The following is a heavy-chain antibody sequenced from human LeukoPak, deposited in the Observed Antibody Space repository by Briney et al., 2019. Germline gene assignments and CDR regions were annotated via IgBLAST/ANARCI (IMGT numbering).Heavy chain of an antibody. V-gene: IGHV3-7*02. CDR1: GFTFSNYW. CDR2: IKQDGSEK. J-gene: IGHJ4*02. D-gene: IGHD5-18*01. Sequence: GGSLRLSCAASGFTFSNYWISWVRQAPGKGLEWVANIKQDGSEKYYVDSVKGRFTISRDNAKNSLYPQMNSLRAEDTAVYYCARVVNSYGPVDYWGQGTLVTVSS. CDR3: ARVVNSYGPVDY.